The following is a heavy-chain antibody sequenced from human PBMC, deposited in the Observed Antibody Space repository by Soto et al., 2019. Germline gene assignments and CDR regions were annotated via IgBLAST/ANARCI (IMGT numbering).Heavy chain of an antibody. D-gene: IGHD1-1*01. Sequence: PGGSLRLSCSASGFTFSSYAMSCVRQAPGKGLEWVSSISGSGGGTYYADSVKGRFTFSRDNSKNTLYLQMNSLRAEDTAVYYCAKFGMATTKRSPPYYIDYWGQGALVTVSS. J-gene: IGHJ4*02. CDR2: ISGSGGGT. CDR1: GFTFSSYA. V-gene: IGHV3-23*01. CDR3: AKFGMATTKRSPPYYIDY.